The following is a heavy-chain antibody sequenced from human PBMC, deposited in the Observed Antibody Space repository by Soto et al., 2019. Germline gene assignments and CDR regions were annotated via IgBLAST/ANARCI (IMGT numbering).Heavy chain of an antibody. J-gene: IGHJ4*02. Sequence: GGSLRLSCAASGFTFSSYAMHWVRQAPGKGLEWVAFMSYDGSNNYYADSVKGRFTISRDNSKNTLSLQMNSLRAEDTAVYYCARGLDVALMVYAINGFFDYWGQGTLVTVSS. CDR3: ARGLDVALMVYAINGFFDY. CDR1: GFTFSSYA. CDR2: MSYDGSNN. V-gene: IGHV3-30*04. D-gene: IGHD2-8*01.